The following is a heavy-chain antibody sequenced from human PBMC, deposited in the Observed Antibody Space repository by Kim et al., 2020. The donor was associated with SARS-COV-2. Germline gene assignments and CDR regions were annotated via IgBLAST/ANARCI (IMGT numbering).Heavy chain of an antibody. CDR2: INHSGST. Sequence: SETLSLTCAVYGGSFSGYSWTWIRQVPGKGLEWIGQINHSGSTNNNPSLKSRVDISVDPSKNQFFLDLKSVTAADTAVYYCARGRTSDSYMWGFYYFDSWGQGTLVTVSS. J-gene: IGHJ4*02. CDR3: ARGRTSDSYMWGFYYFDS. V-gene: IGHV4-34*01. CDR1: GGSFSGYS. D-gene: IGHD2-21*02.